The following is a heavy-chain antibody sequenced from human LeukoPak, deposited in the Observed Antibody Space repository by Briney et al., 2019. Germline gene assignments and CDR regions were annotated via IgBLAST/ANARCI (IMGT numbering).Heavy chain of an antibody. CDR3: AREDRGVTSYYYGMDV. Sequence: SETLSLTCTVSGGSISSYYWSWIRQPPGKGLEWIGYIYYSGSTNYNPSLKSRVTISVDTSKNQFSLKLSSVTAADTAVYYCAREDRGVTSYYYGMDVWGQGTTVTVSS. CDR1: GGSISSYY. J-gene: IGHJ6*02. V-gene: IGHV4-59*01. D-gene: IGHD3-10*01. CDR2: IYYSGST.